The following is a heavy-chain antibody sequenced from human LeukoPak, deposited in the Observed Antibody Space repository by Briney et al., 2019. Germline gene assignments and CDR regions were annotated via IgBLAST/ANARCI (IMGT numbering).Heavy chain of an antibody. Sequence: VASVKVSCKASGYTFTGYYMHWVRQAPGQGGEWMGWINPNSGGTNYAQKFQGRVTMTSDTSISTAYMELSRLRSDDTAVYYCARDLGPCSSTSCPQDYWGQGTLVTVSS. CDR2: INPNSGGT. J-gene: IGHJ4*02. V-gene: IGHV1-2*02. CDR1: GYTFTGYY. D-gene: IGHD2-2*01. CDR3: ARDLGPCSSTSCPQDY.